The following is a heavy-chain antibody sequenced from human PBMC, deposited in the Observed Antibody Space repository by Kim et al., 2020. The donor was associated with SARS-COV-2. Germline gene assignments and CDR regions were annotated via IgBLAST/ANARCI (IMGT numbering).Heavy chain of an antibody. J-gene: IGHJ4*02. Sequence: GGSLRLSCAASGFTFSNAWMSWVRQAPGKGLEWVGRIKRKSDGETTDYATPVKGRFTISRDDSENTVYLQMNSLETEDTGLYHCTTYENWGQGTLVTVSS. CDR1: GFTFSNAW. D-gene: IGHD3-22*01. CDR2: IKRKSDGETT. CDR3: TTYEN. V-gene: IGHV3-15*01.